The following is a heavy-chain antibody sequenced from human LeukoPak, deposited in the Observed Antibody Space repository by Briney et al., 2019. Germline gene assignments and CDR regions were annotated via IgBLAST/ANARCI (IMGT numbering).Heavy chain of an antibody. D-gene: IGHD3-22*01. Sequence: SGPTLVKPTQTLTLTCTFSGFSLSTSGMCVSWIRQPPGKALEWLARIDWDDDKYYSTSLKTRLTISKDTSKNQVVLTMTNMDPVDTATYYCARMDSSGYLFAFDIWGQGTMVTVSS. CDR1: GFSLSTSGMC. J-gene: IGHJ3*02. V-gene: IGHV2-70*11. CDR3: ARMDSSGYLFAFDI. CDR2: IDWDDDK.